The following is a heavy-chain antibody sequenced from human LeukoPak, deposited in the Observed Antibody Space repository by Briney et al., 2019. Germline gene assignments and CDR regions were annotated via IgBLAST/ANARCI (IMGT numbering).Heavy chain of an antibody. CDR1: GFTFSSYG. CDR3: AKETMSGYYMLDY. D-gene: IGHD3-3*01. CDR2: IRYDGSTK. J-gene: IGHJ4*02. Sequence: PGGSLRLSCAASGFTFSSYGMHWVRQAPGKGLEWVAFIRYDGSTKYYADSVKGRFTISRDNSKNTPYLQMNSLRAEGTAVYYCAKETMSGYYMLDYWGQGTLVTVSS. V-gene: IGHV3-30*02.